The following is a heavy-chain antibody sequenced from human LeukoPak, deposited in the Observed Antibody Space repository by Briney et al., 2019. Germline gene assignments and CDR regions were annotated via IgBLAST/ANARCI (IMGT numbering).Heavy chain of an antibody. CDR2: IWYDGSNK. V-gene: IGHV3-33*06. J-gene: IGHJ4*02. CDR3: AKANSMSRGALFDY. CDR1: GFTFSSAG. D-gene: IGHD3-10*01. Sequence: PGGSLRLSCVASGFTFSSAGMHWVRQAPDKGLEWVAVIWYDGSNKYYAESVKGRFTISRDNSKNVLFLQMNSLGVEDTAVYYCAKANSMSRGALFDYWGQGTLVTVSS.